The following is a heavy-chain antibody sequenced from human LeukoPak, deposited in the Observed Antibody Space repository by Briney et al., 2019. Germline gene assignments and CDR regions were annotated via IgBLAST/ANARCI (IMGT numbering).Heavy chain of an antibody. CDR3: ARDRSIGGWFDS. J-gene: IGHJ5*01. Sequence: ASVTVSCKASGYTFTAYYIHWVRQAPGRGLEWLGWINPNSGGTNYGPKFQGRVTMTRDTSISTAYMELSRLRSDDTAIYFCARDRSIGGWFDSWGQGTLVTVSS. CDR1: GYTFTAYY. CDR2: INPNSGGT. D-gene: IGHD3-22*01. V-gene: IGHV1-2*02.